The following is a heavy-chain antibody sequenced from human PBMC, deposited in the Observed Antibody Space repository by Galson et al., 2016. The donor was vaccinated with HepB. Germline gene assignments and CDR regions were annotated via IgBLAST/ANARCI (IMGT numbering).Heavy chain of an antibody. D-gene: IGHD2-21*02. J-gene: IGHJ3*02. CDR2: IYYSGST. Sequence: ETLSLTCTVSGGSISSGGYYWSWIRQHPGKGLEWIGYIYYSGSTTYNPSLKSRFTISIDTSINHFFLKLRSVTAADTAVYYCARGPTALTDAFDIWGQGTMVTVSS. V-gene: IGHV4-61*03. CDR3: ARGPTALTDAFDI. CDR1: GGSISSGGYY.